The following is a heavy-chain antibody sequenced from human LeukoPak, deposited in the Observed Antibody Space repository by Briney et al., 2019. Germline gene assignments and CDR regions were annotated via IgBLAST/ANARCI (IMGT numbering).Heavy chain of an antibody. Sequence: PGGSLRLSCAASGFTVSSNYMSWVRQAPGKGLEWVSVIYSGGSTYYADSVKGRFTISRDNSKNTLYLQMNSLRAEDTAVYYCARESRPPTYYDFPSGYFDYWGQGTLVTVSS. D-gene: IGHD3-3*01. CDR2: IYSGGST. V-gene: IGHV3-53*01. CDR1: GFTVSSNY. J-gene: IGHJ4*02. CDR3: ARESRPPTYYDFPSGYFDY.